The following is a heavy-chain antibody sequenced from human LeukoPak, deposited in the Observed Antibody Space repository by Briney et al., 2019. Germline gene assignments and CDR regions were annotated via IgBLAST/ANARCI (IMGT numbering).Heavy chain of an antibody. J-gene: IGHJ5*02. D-gene: IGHD3-22*01. CDR3: VRAGYYYDRSGYYYSNWFDP. CDR2: IIPIFGTA. Sequence: SVKVSCKASGGTFSSYAISWVRQAPGQGLEWMGGIIPIFGTANYAQKFQGRVTITADESTSTAYMELSSLRSEDTAVYYCVRAGYYYDRSGYYYSNWFDPWGQGTLVTVSS. V-gene: IGHV1-69*13. CDR1: GGTFSSYA.